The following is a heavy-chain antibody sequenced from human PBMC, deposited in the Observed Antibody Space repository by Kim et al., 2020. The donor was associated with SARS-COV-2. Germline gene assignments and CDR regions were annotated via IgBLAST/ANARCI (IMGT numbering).Heavy chain of an antibody. Sequence: TAGDTYYPGEGKGRFTISRENAKTSLYLQMNSLGAGDTAVYYCARDEMDVWGQGTTVTVSS. J-gene: IGHJ6*02. CDR3: ARDEMDV. V-gene: IGHV3-13*01. CDR2: TAGDT.